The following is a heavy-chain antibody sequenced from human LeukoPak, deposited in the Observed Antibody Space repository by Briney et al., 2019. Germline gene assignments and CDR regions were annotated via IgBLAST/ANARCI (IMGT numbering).Heavy chain of an antibody. V-gene: IGHV3-30*04. J-gene: IGHJ6*03. Sequence: WRSLRLSCTASGFTFSSYALHWVRQAPGKGLEWVALMSYDGSNEYYADSVKGRFTISRDNSKNTLYLQMNSLRVEDTAVYYCARDSYGDQKYFYYMDVWGRGTTVTVSS. CDR2: MSYDGSNE. CDR3: ARDSYGDQKYFYYMDV. D-gene: IGHD4-17*01. CDR1: GFTFSSYA.